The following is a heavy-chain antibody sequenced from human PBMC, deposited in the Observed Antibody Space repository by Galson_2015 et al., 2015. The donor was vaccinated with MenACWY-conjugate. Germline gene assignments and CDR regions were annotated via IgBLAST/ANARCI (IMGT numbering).Heavy chain of an antibody. J-gene: IGHJ4*02. CDR3: AADFER. Sequence: EWIGRIYSSGTTHYNPSLASRVTISLDTSKNQFSLKVNSVTAADTAVYYCAADFERWGQGTLVTVSS. CDR2: IYSSGTT. V-gene: IGHV4-61*02. D-gene: IGHD3-9*01.